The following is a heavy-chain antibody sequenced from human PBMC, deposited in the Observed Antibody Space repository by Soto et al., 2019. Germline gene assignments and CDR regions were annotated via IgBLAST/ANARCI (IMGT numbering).Heavy chain of an antibody. J-gene: IGHJ6*02. CDR1: GFTFSGSA. Sequence: GGSLRLSCAASGFTFSGSAMHWVRQASGKGLEWVGRIRSKANSYATAYAASVKGRFTISRDDSKNTAYLQMNSLKTEDTAVYYCTRLSVVAATPDYYYGMDVWGQGTTVTVSS. D-gene: IGHD2-15*01. V-gene: IGHV3-73*01. CDR2: IRSKANSYAT. CDR3: TRLSVVAATPDYYYGMDV.